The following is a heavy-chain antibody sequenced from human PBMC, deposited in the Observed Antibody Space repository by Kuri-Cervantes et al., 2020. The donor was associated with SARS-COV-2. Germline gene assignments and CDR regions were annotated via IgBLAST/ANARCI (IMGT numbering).Heavy chain of an antibody. J-gene: IGHJ6*04. CDR2: ISYDGSNK. CDR3: ASPSSTSFYYMDV. CDR1: GFTFSSYA. D-gene: IGHD2-2*01. V-gene: IGHV3-30*04. Sequence: GGSLRLSCAASGFTFSSYAMHWVRQAPGKGLEWVAVISYDGSNKYYADSVKGRFTMSRDNSKNTLYLQMNSLRAEDTAVYFWASPSSTSFYYMDVWGKGTTVTVSS.